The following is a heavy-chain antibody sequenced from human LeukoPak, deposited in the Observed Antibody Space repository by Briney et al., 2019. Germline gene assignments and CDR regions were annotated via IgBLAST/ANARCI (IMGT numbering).Heavy chain of an antibody. CDR1: GGSVTPTNW. CDR2: VHLDGRT. CDR3: AREGGFYRPLDY. J-gene: IGHJ4*02. D-gene: IGHD3-3*01. Sequence: GTLSLTCAVSGGSVTPTNWWTWVRQPPGKGLEWIGEVHLDGRTNYNPSLTGRLTMSVDLYENHISLKLTSVTAADTAVYYCAREGGFYRPLDYSGQGTLVTVSS. V-gene: IGHV4-4*02.